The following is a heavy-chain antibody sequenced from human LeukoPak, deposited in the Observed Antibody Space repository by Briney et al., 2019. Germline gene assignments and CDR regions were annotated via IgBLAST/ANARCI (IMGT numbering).Heavy chain of an antibody. CDR2: IRYDGSNQ. D-gene: IGHD5-12*01. CDR1: GFTFRSYD. Sequence: GGSLRLSCAASGFTFRSYDMHWVRQAPGKGLEWVAFIRYDGSNQYYADSVKGRFTISRDNSKNTLYLQMNSLRAEDTAVYYCAKGSGYYNYYYYYYMDVWGQGTTVTVSS. CDR3: AKGSGYYNYYYYYYMDV. J-gene: IGHJ6*03. V-gene: IGHV3-30*02.